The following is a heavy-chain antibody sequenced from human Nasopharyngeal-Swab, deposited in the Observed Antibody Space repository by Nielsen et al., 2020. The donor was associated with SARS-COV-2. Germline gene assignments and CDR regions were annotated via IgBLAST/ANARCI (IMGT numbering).Heavy chain of an antibody. Sequence: SVKVSCKASGYSFTSYHMYWVRQAPGQGLEWMGGIIPILGTAHYARKFQVRVTITADRSTSTAYMELSSLRYEDTAVYYCARSEWERDSFDYWGQGTLVTVSS. CDR3: ARSEWERDSFDY. CDR1: GYSFTSYH. D-gene: IGHD1-26*01. CDR2: IIPILGTA. J-gene: IGHJ4*02. V-gene: IGHV1-69*10.